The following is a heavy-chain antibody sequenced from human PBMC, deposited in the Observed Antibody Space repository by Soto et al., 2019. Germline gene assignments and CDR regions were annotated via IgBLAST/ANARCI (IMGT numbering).Heavy chain of an antibody. V-gene: IGHV3-43D*04. CDR1: GFTFDDYA. CDR3: AKDKDGCSSTSCYPGSYYYYGMDV. J-gene: IGHJ6*02. CDR2: ISWDGGST. Sequence: GGSLRLSCAASGFTFDDYAMHWVRQAPGKGLEWVSLISWDGGSTYYADSVKGRFTISRDNSKNSLYLQMNSLRAEDTALYYCAKDKDGCSSTSCYPGSYYYYGMDVWGQGTTVTVSS. D-gene: IGHD2-2*01.